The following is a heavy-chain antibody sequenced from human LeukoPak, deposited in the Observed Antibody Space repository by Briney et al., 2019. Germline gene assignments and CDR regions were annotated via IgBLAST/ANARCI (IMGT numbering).Heavy chain of an antibody. J-gene: IGHJ4*02. CDR1: GFTFSSYA. Sequence: GGSLRLSCAASGFTFSSYAMSWVRQAPGKGLEWVSAITGSGGSTYYADSVKGRFTISRDNSKNTLYLQMNSLRAEDTAVYYCAEVRDSSGWYYFDYWGQGTRVTVSS. CDR2: ITGSGGST. D-gene: IGHD6-19*01. V-gene: IGHV3-23*01. CDR3: AEVRDSSGWYYFDY.